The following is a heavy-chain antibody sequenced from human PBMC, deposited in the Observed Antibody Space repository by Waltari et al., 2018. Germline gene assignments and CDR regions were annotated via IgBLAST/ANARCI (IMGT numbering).Heavy chain of an antibody. CDR1: GFSFSVYA. CDR3: ASLYAY. D-gene: IGHD2-2*01. J-gene: IGHJ4*02. V-gene: IGHV3-48*01. CDR2: ISTGSDTI. Sequence: EVQLVESGGGLVQPGRSLRLSCAASGFSFSVYAMNWVRQAPGKGLEWVAYISTGSDTIQYADSVKGRFTISRDDATNSLYLHMNRLRAEDSAVYYCASLYAYWGQGTLVSVSS.